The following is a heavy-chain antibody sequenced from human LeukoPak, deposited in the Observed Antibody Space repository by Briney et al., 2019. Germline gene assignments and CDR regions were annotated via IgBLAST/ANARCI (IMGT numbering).Heavy chain of an antibody. J-gene: IGHJ4*02. CDR3: AKDGGATVVTSLDY. D-gene: IGHD4-23*01. Sequence: PGGSLRLSCAASGFTFSSYGMHWVRQAPGKGLEWVAFIRYDGSNKYYADSVRGRFTISRDNSKNTLYLQMNSLRAEDTAVYYCAKDGGATVVTSLDYWGQGTLVTVSS. V-gene: IGHV3-30*02. CDR1: GFTFSSYG. CDR2: IRYDGSNK.